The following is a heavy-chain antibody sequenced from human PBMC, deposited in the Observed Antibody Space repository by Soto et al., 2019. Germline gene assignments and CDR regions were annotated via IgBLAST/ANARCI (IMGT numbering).Heavy chain of an antibody. V-gene: IGHV4-59*01. Sequence: SETLSLTCTVSGGSISSYYWSWIRQPPGKGLEWIGYIYYSGSTNYNPSLKSRVTISVDTSKNQFSLKLSSVTAADTAVYYCARDRHFPARGVGFYYYYYGMDVWAQGTTVTVSS. CDR2: IYYSGST. D-gene: IGHD3-3*01. J-gene: IGHJ6*02. CDR1: GGSISSYY. CDR3: ARDRHFPARGVGFYYYYYGMDV.